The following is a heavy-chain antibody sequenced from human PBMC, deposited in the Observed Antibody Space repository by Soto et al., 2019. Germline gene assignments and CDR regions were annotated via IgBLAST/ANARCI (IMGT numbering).Heavy chain of an antibody. J-gene: IGHJ6*03. V-gene: IGHV4-59*01. Sequence: PSETLFLTCTVSGGSISSYYWSWIRQPPGKGLEWIGYIYYSGSTNYNPSLKSRVTISVDTSKNQFSLKLSSVTAADTAVYYCARVMEVWSPYYMDVWGNGTTVTVSS. CDR2: IYYSGST. CDR3: ARVMEVWSPYYMDV. D-gene: IGHD2-8*02. CDR1: GGSISSYY.